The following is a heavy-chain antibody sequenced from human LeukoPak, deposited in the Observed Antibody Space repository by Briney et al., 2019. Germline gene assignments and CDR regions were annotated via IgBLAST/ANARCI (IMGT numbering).Heavy chain of an antibody. CDR1: GFTFSSYA. CDR2: ISGSGGNT. D-gene: IGHD1-26*01. V-gene: IGHV3-23*01. J-gene: IGHJ4*02. CDR3: ARDEVGGPLKY. Sequence: GGSLRLSCAASGFTFSSYAMSWVRQAPGKGLGWVSGISGSGGNTYYADSVRGRFSISRDNAKNSLYLQMNSLRAEDSAVYYCARDEVGGPLKYWGQGVLVTVSS.